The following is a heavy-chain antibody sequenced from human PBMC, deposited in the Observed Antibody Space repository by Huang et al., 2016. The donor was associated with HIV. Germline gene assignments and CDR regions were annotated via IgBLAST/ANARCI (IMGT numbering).Heavy chain of an antibody. CDR3: ARVDLLLGKYGDYEENAFDI. J-gene: IGHJ3*02. CDR2: IYYSVST. D-gene: IGHD4-17*01. V-gene: IGHV4-61*01. Sequence: QVQLQESGPGLVKPSETLSLTCTVSGGSVSRGSYYWSWIRQPPGKGLEWIGYIYYSVSTNDNPFLKSRVTISVDTSKNQCSRKLSSMTAADTAVYYCARVDLLLGKYGDYEENAFDIWGQGTMVTVSS. CDR1: GGSVSRGSYY.